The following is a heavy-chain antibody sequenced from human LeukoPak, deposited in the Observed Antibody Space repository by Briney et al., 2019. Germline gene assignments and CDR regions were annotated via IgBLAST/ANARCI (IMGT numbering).Heavy chain of an antibody. CDR2: IYTSGST. V-gene: IGHV4-4*07. CDR3: VRYCTSSSCSYYGMDV. D-gene: IGHD2-2*01. Sequence: SETLSLTCTVSGGSISSYYWSWIRQPAGKGLEWIGRIYTSGSTNYNPSLKSRVTMSVDTSKNQFSLKPSSVTAADTAVYHCVRYCTSSSCSYYGMDVWGQGTTVTVSS. CDR1: GGSISSYY. J-gene: IGHJ6*02.